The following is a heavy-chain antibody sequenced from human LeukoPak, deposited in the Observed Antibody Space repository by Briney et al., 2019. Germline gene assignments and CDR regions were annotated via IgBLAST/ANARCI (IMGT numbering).Heavy chain of an antibody. D-gene: IGHD5-18*01. J-gene: IGHJ4*02. V-gene: IGHV3-23*01. Sequence: PGGSLRLSCAASGFTFSSYAMSWVRQAPGKGLEWVSAISGSGGSTYYADSVKGRFTISRDNSKNTLCLQMNSLRAEDTAVYYCAKDRGGYSYGPFDYWGQGTLVTVSS. CDR3: AKDRGGYSYGPFDY. CDR2: ISGSGGST. CDR1: GFTFSSYA.